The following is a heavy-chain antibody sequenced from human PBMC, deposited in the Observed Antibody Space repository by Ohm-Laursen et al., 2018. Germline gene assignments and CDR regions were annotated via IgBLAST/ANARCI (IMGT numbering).Heavy chain of an antibody. Sequence: SLRLSCSASGFTFSSYHINWVRQAPGKGLEWVSFISSASTTIYYADSVKGRFTISRDNAKNSLYLQMNSLRAEDTALYYCAKDIRGGMVYATYYYYGMDVWGQGTTVTVSS. D-gene: IGHD2-8*01. CDR2: ISSASTTI. J-gene: IGHJ6*02. V-gene: IGHV3-48*04. CDR3: AKDIRGGMVYATYYYYGMDV. CDR1: GFTFSSYH.